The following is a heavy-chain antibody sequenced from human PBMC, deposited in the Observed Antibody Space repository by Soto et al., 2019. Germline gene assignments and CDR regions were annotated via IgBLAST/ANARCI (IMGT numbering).Heavy chain of an antibody. CDR3: AKNHGDYDY. J-gene: IGHJ4*02. Sequence: EVQLLESGGGLVQPGGSLRLSCAASRFTFSSYAMSWVRQAPGKGLEWVSAISGSGGSTYYADSVKGRFTISRDNYKSTLYMQMNSLRAEDTAVYYCAKNHGDYDYWGQGTLVTVSS. CDR2: ISGSGGST. D-gene: IGHD4-17*01. CDR1: RFTFSSYA. V-gene: IGHV3-23*01.